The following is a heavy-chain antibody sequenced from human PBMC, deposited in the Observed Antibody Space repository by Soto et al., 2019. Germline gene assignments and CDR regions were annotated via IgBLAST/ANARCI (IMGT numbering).Heavy chain of an antibody. V-gene: IGHV3-30*18. J-gene: IGHJ4*02. D-gene: IGHD1-1*01. CDR3: SKSVEMAHNGSY. CDR2: ILYDESNK. Sequence: VQMVESGGGVVQPGRSLRLSCAASGFTFSSYGMHWVLQAQGKGLEWVAVILYDESNKYSADSVKGRFTISRDNSKNTLDLQMNSLRAEYTAVYYWSKSVEMAHNGSYCGQGTLVTVSS. CDR1: GFTFSSYG.